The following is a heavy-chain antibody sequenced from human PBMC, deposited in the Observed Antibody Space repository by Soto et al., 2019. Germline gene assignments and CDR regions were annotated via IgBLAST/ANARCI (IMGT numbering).Heavy chain of an antibody. D-gene: IGHD2-21*02. J-gene: IGHJ4*02. CDR3: ARGGHIAVVTASFDY. CDR1: GYTLNTYY. V-gene: IGHV1-46*02. CDR2: IHPSGGGS. Sequence: QVQLVQSGAEVKKPGASVKVSCKPSGYTLNTYYLHWVRQAPGQGLEWMGIIHPSGGGSTYAQKFMGRVTMTRDTTTSTVFMELSSLRSADTALYYCARGGHIAVVTASFDYWGQGTLVTVAS.